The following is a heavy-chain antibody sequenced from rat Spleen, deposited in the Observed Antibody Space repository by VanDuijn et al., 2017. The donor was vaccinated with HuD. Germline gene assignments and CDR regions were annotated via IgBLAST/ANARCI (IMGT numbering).Heavy chain of an antibody. CDR1: GFTFSNYG. CDR3: TTWDYYDNRFDY. CDR2: ISTSGGST. V-gene: IGHV5-27*01. Sequence: EVELMESGGGLVQPGRSMKLSCAASGFTFSNYGMAWVRQAPTKGLEWVASISTSGGSTYYRDSVKGRFTISRDNAKSTLYLQMDSLKSEDTATYYCTTWDYYDNRFDYWGQGVMVTVSS. J-gene: IGHJ2*01. D-gene: IGHD1-6*01.